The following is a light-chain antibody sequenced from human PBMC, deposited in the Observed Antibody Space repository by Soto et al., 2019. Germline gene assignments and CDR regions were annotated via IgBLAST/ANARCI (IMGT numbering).Light chain of an antibody. Sequence: QSVLTQPASVSGSPGQSITISCTGTSSDIGTYKYVSWFQHNPGKAPKLIIFEVSNRPSGISDRFSGFKSANTAYLTISGVQPADEADYHCSSYTTIKTVVFGGGTKLTVL. CDR1: SSDIGTYKY. V-gene: IGLV2-14*01. J-gene: IGLJ2*01. CDR2: EVS. CDR3: SSYTTIKTVV.